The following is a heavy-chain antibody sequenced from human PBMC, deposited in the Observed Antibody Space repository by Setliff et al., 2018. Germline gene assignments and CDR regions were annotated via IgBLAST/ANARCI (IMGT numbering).Heavy chain of an antibody. V-gene: IGHV4-59*01. CDR3: SRLVRFCTRTSCQRLSGDDY. CDR1: SGSIINYY. D-gene: IGHD2-2*01. J-gene: IGHJ4*02. CDR2: IKYDGTT. Sequence: PSETLSLTCTVSSGSIINYYWSWIRQPPGRPLEWIGYIKYDGTTDYNPSLDSRVTMSVDTSKNQFSLKLKSVTAADTAIYFCSRLVRFCTRTSCQRLSGDDYWGQGTLVTVSS.